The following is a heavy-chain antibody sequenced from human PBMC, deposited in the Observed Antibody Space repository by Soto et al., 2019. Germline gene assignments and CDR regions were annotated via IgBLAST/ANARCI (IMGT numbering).Heavy chain of an antibody. CDR3: ARGGCISTSCHSTGWFDP. D-gene: IGHD2-2*01. J-gene: IGHJ5*02. CDR2: ISAYNGKT. Sequence: ASVKVSCKTSGYPFTSYCINWVRHAPGQGPEWMGWISAYNGKTSYTQKFQGRVTMTTDTSTSTAYMEMRSLRSEDTAVYYCARGGCISTSCHSTGWFDPWGQGTLVTVSS. CDR1: GYPFTSYC. V-gene: IGHV1-18*01.